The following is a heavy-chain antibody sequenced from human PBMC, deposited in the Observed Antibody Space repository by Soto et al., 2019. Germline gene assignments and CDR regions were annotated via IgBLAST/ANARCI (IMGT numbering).Heavy chain of an antibody. CDR1: GGSIRSYY. V-gene: IGHV4-59*08. D-gene: IGHD1-26*01. Sequence: SETLSLTCTVSGGSIRSYYWSWIRQPPGKGLEWIGYIYYGGSTNYNPSLKSRVTISVDTSKNQFSLKLSSVTAADTAVYYCARRYGSAIDYWGQGTQVTVSS. CDR2: IYYGGST. CDR3: ARRYGSAIDY. J-gene: IGHJ4*02.